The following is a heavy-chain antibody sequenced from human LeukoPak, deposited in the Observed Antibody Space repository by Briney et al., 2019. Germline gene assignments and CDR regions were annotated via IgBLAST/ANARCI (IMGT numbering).Heavy chain of an antibody. V-gene: IGHV3-33*06. J-gene: IGHJ5*02. D-gene: IGHD2-15*01. CDR3: AKEGYCSGGSCYPWFDP. Sequence: PGGSLRLSCAASGFTFRSYGMHCVREAPGKRLEWGSDIWFDGNITYYADSVKGRFTISRDNSKNTLYLQMNSLRAEDTAVYYCAKEGYCSGGSCYPWFDPWGQGTLVTVSS. CDR1: GFTFRSYG. CDR2: IWFDGNIT.